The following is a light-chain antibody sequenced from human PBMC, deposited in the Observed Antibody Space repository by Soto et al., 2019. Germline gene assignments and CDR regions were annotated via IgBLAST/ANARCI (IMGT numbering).Light chain of an antibody. CDR1: SSEVGGYNY. J-gene: IGLJ1*01. Sequence: QSVLTQPPSASGSPGQSVTISCTGTSSEVGGYNYVSWYQQHPGKAPKLMIYEVSKRPSGVPDRFSGSKSGNTASLTVPGLQAEDEADYYCSSYAGSNNYVFGTGTKVTVL. CDR3: SSYAGSNNYV. CDR2: EVS. V-gene: IGLV2-8*01.